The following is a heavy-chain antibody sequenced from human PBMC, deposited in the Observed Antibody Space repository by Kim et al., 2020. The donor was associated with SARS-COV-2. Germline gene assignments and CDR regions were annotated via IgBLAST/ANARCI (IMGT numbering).Heavy chain of an antibody. CDR2: INHSGST. CDR3: ARGGFDWLLGRATWFDP. V-gene: IGHV4-34*01. Sequence: SETLSLTCAVYGGSFSGYYWSWIRQPPGKGLEWIGEINHSGSTNYNPSLKSRVTISVDTSKNQFSLKLSSVTAPDTAVYYCARGGFDWLLGRATWFDPWG. CDR1: GGSFSGYY. J-gene: IGHJ5*02. D-gene: IGHD3-9*01.